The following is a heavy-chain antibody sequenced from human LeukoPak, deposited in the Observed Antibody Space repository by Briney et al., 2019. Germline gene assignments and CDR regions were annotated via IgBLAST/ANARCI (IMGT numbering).Heavy chain of an antibody. CDR1: GDSISTSNSY. CDR3: ARGSSSWHY. Sequence: SETLSLTCSVSGDSISTSNSYWGWIRQPPGKGLEWIGSIYYSGNTYYNASLKSRVTISVDTSKNQFSLKFTSVTTADTAVYYCARGSSSWHYWGQGTLVTVSS. J-gene: IGHJ4*02. V-gene: IGHV4-39*01. CDR2: IYYSGNT. D-gene: IGHD6-13*01.